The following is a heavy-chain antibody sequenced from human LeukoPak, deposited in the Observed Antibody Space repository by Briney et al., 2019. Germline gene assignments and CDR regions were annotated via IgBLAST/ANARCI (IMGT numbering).Heavy chain of an antibody. Sequence: GESLRLSCAVSGFTFSNYAMSWVRQAPGKGLEWVSSISGSGGSTYYADSVKGRFTISRDGSRNTLYLQMNSLRAEDTAVYYCARATLGYSSGWYDNWGQGTLVTVSS. CDR1: GFTFSNYA. D-gene: IGHD6-19*01. CDR2: ISGSGGST. V-gene: IGHV3-23*01. J-gene: IGHJ5*02. CDR3: ARATLGYSSGWYDN.